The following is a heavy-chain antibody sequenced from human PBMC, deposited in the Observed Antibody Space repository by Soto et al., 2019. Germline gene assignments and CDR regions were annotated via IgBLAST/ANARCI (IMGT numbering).Heavy chain of an antibody. V-gene: IGHV1-69*12. CDR1: GGTFSSYA. CDR3: ARAVCGGDCYSNYYYGMDV. D-gene: IGHD2-21*02. CDR2: IIPIFGTA. Sequence: QVQLVQSGAEVKKPGSSVKVSCKASGGTFSSYAISWVRQAPGQGLEWMGGIIPIFGTANYAQKFQGRVTITADESTSTAYMELSSLRSEDTAVYYCARAVCGGDCYSNYYYGMDVWGQGTTVTVSS. J-gene: IGHJ6*02.